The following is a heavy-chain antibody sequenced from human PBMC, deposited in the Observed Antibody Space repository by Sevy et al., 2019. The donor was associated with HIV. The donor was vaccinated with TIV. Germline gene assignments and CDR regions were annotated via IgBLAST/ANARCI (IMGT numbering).Heavy chain of an antibody. Sequence: ASVKVSCKASGGTFSSYAISWVRQAPGQGLEWMGGIIPIFGTANYAQKFQGRVTITADESTSTAYMERSSLRSEDTAVYYCAALIAAAAPGPYFDYWGQGTLVTVSS. J-gene: IGHJ4*02. V-gene: IGHV1-69*13. CDR1: GGTFSSYA. D-gene: IGHD6-13*01. CDR3: AALIAAAAPGPYFDY. CDR2: IIPIFGTA.